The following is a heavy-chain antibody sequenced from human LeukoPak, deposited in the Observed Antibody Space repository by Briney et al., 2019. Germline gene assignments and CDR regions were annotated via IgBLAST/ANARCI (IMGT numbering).Heavy chain of an antibody. J-gene: IGHJ4*02. D-gene: IGHD6-19*01. CDR1: GFTFSSYS. V-gene: IGHV3-48*02. CDR3: ARDDTPSGWYYFDY. CDR2: ISSSSSTI. Sequence: GGSLRLSCAVSGFTFSSYSMNWVRQAPGKGLEWVSYISSSSSTIYYADSVKGRFTVSRDNAKNSLYLQMNSLRDEDTAVYYCARDDTPSGWYYFDYWGQGTLVTVSS.